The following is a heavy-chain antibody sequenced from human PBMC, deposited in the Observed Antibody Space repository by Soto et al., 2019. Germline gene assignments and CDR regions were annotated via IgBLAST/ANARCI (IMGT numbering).Heavy chain of an antibody. J-gene: IGHJ4*02. CDR1: PFTLDNYG. D-gene: IGHD3-10*01. CDR3: AKPYYYGWGSLRVSFDD. CDR2: ISSSGGTT. Sequence: GGSLRRSCAVSPFTLDNYGMNWLRQAPGQGLEWVSGISSSGGTTYYADAVKGRFIISRDNAKTTPYLQMNSLRVEDTAVYFCAKPYYYGWGSLRVSFDDRGQGALVTVSS. V-gene: IGHV3-23*01.